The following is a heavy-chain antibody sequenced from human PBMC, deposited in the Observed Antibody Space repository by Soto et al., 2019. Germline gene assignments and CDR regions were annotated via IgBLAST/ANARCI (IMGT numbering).Heavy chain of an antibody. CDR1: GGSISSGGYS. CDR3: ARAGGLGAEADDY. D-gene: IGHD6-19*01. Sequence: QLQLQESGSGLVKPSQTLSLTCAVSGGSISSGGYSWSWIRQPPGKGLEWIGYIYHSGSTYYNPSLNSRVTISVDRSKNQFSLKLSSVTASDTAVDYCARAGGLGAEADDYWGQGTLVTVSS. CDR2: IYHSGST. J-gene: IGHJ4*02. V-gene: IGHV4-30-2*01.